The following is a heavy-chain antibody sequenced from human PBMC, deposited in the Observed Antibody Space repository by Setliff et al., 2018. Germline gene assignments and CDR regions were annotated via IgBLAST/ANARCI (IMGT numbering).Heavy chain of an antibody. CDR1: GFSITTSGTC. Sequence: ESGPTLVNPTQTLTLTCTFSGFSITTSGTCVTWIRLPPGKALEWLARIDWDGDKYYNTSLRTRLTLSKDTSKNQVFLTMTNMDPVDTATYYCARSRYELPHYYFDYWGQGILVTVSS. CDR3: ARSRYELPHYYFDY. D-gene: IGHD1-7*01. V-gene: IGHV2-70*11. J-gene: IGHJ4*02. CDR2: IDWDGDK.